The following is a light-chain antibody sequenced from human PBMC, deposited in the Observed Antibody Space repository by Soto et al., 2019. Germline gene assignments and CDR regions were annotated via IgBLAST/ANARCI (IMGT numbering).Light chain of an antibody. CDR2: DDN. V-gene: IGLV1-51*01. J-gene: IGLJ1*01. CDR1: SPNIGGNS. Sequence: QYVLTQPPSVSAATGQEVTISCSGSSPNIGGNSVSWYQQLPGTAPKLLIYDDNERPSGIPDRFSGARSGTSATLGITGFQTGDEADYYCGSWDSSLSAYVFGTGTKVTV. CDR3: GSWDSSLSAYV.